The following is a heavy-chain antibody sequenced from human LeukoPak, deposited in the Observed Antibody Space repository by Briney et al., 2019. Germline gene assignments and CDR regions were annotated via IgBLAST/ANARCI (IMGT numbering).Heavy chain of an antibody. CDR3: ARDITTTGTTSYYYYGMDV. Sequence: ASVKVSCKASGYTFTSYAMNWVRQAPGQGLEWMGWINTNTGNPTYAQGFTGRFVFSLDTSVSTAYLQISSLKAEGTAVYYCARDITTTGTTSYYYYGMDVWGQGTTVTVSS. D-gene: IGHD1-1*01. J-gene: IGHJ6*02. V-gene: IGHV7-4-1*02. CDR2: INTNTGNP. CDR1: GYTFTSYA.